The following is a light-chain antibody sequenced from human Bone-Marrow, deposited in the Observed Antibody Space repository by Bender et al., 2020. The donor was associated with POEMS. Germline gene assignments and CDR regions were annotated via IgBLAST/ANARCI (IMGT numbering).Light chain of an antibody. Sequence: QSVLTQPPSASGTPGQRVTISCSGGSSNIGAHAVNWYQHLPGTAPKLLIYRVTRRPSEISDRFSGSKSGYTASLTISHLQTADEADYFCCSYTTSSTAVFGGGTRLTVL. CDR3: CSYTTSSTAV. CDR2: RVT. V-gene: IGLV1-44*01. J-gene: IGLJ7*01. CDR1: SSNIGAHA.